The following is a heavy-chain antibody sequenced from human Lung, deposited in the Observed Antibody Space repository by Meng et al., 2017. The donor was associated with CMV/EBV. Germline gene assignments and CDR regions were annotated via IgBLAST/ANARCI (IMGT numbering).Heavy chain of an antibody. J-gene: IGHJ4*02. CDR2: IYYSGST. Sequence: QLQESGQGLVKPSQTLSLTGTVSGGSISSGDYYWRWIRQPPGKGLEWIGYIYYSGSTYYNPSLKSRVTISVDTSKNQFSLKLSSVTAADTAVYYCARALDTAMVTFDYWGQGTLVTVSS. V-gene: IGHV4-30-4*01. CDR3: ARALDTAMVTFDY. CDR1: GGSISSGDYY. D-gene: IGHD5-18*01.